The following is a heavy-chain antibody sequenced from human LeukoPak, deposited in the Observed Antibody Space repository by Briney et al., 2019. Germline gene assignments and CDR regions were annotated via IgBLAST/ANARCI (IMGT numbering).Heavy chain of an antibody. CDR3: ARGTTVDAFDI. J-gene: IGHJ3*02. CDR1: GFTFSSYA. D-gene: IGHD4-17*01. Sequence: PGGSLRLSCAASGFTFSSYAMSWVRQAPGKGLEWVSYISSSSSYTNYADSVKGRFTISRDNAKNSLYLQMNSLRAEDTAVYYCARGTTVDAFDIWGQGTMVTVSS. V-gene: IGHV3-21*05. CDR2: ISSSSSYT.